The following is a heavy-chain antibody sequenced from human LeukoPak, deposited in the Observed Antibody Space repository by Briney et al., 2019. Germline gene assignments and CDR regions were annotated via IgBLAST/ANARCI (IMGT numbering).Heavy chain of an antibody. CDR1: GGTFSSYG. V-gene: IGHV1-69*13. D-gene: IGHD5-18*01. CDR3: ARDSHRIYSYGLFDY. Sequence: SVKVSCKASGGTFSSYGFSWVRQAPGQGLEWVGGIIPIFGTANYAQKFQGRVTITANESTSTTYMELSSLRSEDTAVYYCARDSHRIYSYGLFDYWGQGTLVTVSS. CDR2: IIPIFGTA. J-gene: IGHJ4*02.